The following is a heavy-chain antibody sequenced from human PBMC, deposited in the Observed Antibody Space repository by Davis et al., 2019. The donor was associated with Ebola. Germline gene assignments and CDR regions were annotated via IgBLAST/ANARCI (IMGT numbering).Heavy chain of an antibody. J-gene: IGHJ4*02. CDR1: GGSISSGGYS. Sequence: PSETLSLTCAVSGGSISSGGYSWSWIRQPPRKGLEWIGYIYHSGSTYYNPSLKSRVTISVDRSKNQFSLKLSSVTAADTAVYYCARGGGYGTDYWGQGTLVTVSS. D-gene: IGHD5-12*01. CDR3: ARGGGYGTDY. V-gene: IGHV4-30-2*01. CDR2: IYHSGST.